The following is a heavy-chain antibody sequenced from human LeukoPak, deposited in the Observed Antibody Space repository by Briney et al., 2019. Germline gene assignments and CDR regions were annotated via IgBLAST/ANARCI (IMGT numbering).Heavy chain of an antibody. Sequence: SETLSLTCTVSGGSISGYYWSWIRQPPGKRLEWIGYIYSSGSTNYNPSLKSRVTMSVDTSKNQFSLRLSSVTAADTAVYYCARHYPPDYTFDFWGQGTLVAVSS. D-gene: IGHD4-11*01. V-gene: IGHV4-59*08. J-gene: IGHJ4*02. CDR3: ARHYPPDYTFDF. CDR1: GGSISGYY. CDR2: IYSSGST.